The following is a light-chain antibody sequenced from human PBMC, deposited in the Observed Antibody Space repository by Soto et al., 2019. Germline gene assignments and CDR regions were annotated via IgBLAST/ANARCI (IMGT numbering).Light chain of an antibody. J-gene: IGLJ2*01. CDR1: SSNIGSNT. CDR3: AAWDDSLKGV. Sequence: QSVLTQPPSASGTPGQRVTISCSGISSNIGSNTVNWYQQLPGTAPTLLIYSNNQRHSGVPARFSVSKSGTSASLAISGLQSEDGADYYCAAWDDSLKGVFGGGTKLTVL. V-gene: IGLV1-44*01. CDR2: SNN.